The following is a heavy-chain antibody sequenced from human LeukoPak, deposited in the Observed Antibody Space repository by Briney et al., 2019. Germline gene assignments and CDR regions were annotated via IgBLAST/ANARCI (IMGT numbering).Heavy chain of an antibody. D-gene: IGHD5-18*01. J-gene: IGHJ3*02. CDR3: AKDMKDVDTAMAGAFDI. CDR2: ISWNSGSI. V-gene: IGHV3-9*01. CDR1: GFTFDDYA. Sequence: GGSLRLSCAASGFTFDDYAMHWVRQAPGKGLEWVSGISWNSGSIGYADSVKGRFTISRDNAKNSLYLQMNSLRAEDTALYYCAKDMKDVDTAMAGAFDIWGQGTMVTVSS.